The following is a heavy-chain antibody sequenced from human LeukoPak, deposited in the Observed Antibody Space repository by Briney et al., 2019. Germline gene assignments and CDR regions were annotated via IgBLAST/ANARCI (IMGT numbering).Heavy chain of an antibody. V-gene: IGHV3-74*01. CDR1: GFTFSNYW. CDR3: AKAKYSSSQEYYFDY. J-gene: IGHJ4*02. Sequence: PGGSLRLSCAASGFTFSNYWMHWVRQAPGKGLVWVSRIKSDGSRTDYADSVKGRFTISRDNSKNTLYLQMNSLRAEDTAVYYCAKAKYSSSQEYYFDYWGQGTLVTVSS. CDR2: IKSDGSRT. D-gene: IGHD6-6*01.